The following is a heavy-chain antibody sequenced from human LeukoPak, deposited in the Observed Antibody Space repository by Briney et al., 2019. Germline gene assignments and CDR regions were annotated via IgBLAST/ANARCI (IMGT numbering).Heavy chain of an antibody. CDR3: AGALRYFHWFTQVPIVLYYYYMDV. V-gene: IGHV4-59*08. Sequence: PERLYLTCTVSGGSISSYYWSWIRQPPGKGLEWIGYLSYSGRANYTPSLKSRVTISVDPSKNQVSLKLSSVTAADTAVYYCAGALRYFHWFTQVPIVLYYYYMDVWGKGTTVTVS. J-gene: IGHJ6*03. CDR2: LSYSGRA. D-gene: IGHD3-9*01. CDR1: GGSISSYY.